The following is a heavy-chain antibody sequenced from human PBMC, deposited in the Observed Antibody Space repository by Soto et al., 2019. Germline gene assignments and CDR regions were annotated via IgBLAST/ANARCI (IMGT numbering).Heavy chain of an antibody. CDR3: ARDEPPLGSSSDD. Sequence: AAVKVSCKASGYTFTSYCISWVRQAPGQGLEWMGWISAYNGNTNYAQKLQGRVTMTTDTSTSTAYMELRSLRSDDTAVYYCARDEPPLGSSSDDWGQGTLVTVSS. D-gene: IGHD2-15*01. CDR2: ISAYNGNT. CDR1: GYTFTSYC. V-gene: IGHV1-18*04. J-gene: IGHJ4*02.